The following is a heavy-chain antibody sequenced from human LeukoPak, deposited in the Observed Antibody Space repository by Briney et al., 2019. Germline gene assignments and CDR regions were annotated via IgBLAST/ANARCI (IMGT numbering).Heavy chain of an antibody. CDR2: ISYSGST. V-gene: IGHV4-59*11. CDR3: AGDESASSAFDI. D-gene: IGHD3-16*01. J-gene: IGHJ3*02. Sequence: SETLSLTCTVSGGSISSHYWSWIRQPPGKGLEWIGYISYSGSTNYIPSLRSRVTISLDTSQNQFSLKLSSVAAADTAVYYCAGDESASSAFDIWGQGTLVTVS. CDR1: GGSISSHY.